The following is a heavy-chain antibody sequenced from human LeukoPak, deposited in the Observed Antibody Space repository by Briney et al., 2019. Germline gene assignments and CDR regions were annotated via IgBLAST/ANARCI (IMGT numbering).Heavy chain of an antibody. CDR1: GFTFSDYY. J-gene: IGHJ3*02. D-gene: IGHD3-10*01. CDR2: ISSSGSTI. V-gene: IGHV3-11*01. Sequence: GGSLRLSCAASGFTFSDYYMSWIRQALGKGLEWVSYISSSGSTICYADSVKGRFTISRDNAKNSLYLQMNSLRAEDTAVYYCARVLQVYGSANDAFDIWGQGTMVTVSS. CDR3: ARVLQVYGSANDAFDI.